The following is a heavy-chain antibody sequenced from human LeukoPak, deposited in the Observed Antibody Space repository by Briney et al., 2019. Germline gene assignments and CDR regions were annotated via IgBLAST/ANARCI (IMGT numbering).Heavy chain of an antibody. V-gene: IGHV4-39*01. J-gene: IGHJ4*02. D-gene: IGHD6-19*01. CDR3: ARLEAVAGILDY. CDR1: GGSISSSSYY. CDR2: IYYSGST. Sequence: SETLSLTCTVSGGSISSSSYYWGWIRQPPGKGLEWIGSIYYSGSTYHNPSLKSRVTISVDTSKNQFSLKLSSVTAADTAVYYCARLEAVAGILDYWGQGTLVTVSS.